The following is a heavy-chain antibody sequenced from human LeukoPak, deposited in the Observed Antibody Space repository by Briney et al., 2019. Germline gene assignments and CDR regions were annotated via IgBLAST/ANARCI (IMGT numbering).Heavy chain of an antibody. CDR3: AIGRFLEWLANWFDP. CDR1: GYFISSGYY. CDR2: IYHSGST. Sequence: KPSETLSLTRAVSGYFISSGYYWGWIRQPPGKGLEWIGSIYHSGSTYYNPSLKSRVTISLDTSKNQFSLKLSSVTAADTAVYYCAIGRFLEWLANWFDPWGQGTLVTVSS. V-gene: IGHV4-38-2*01. D-gene: IGHD3-3*01. J-gene: IGHJ5*02.